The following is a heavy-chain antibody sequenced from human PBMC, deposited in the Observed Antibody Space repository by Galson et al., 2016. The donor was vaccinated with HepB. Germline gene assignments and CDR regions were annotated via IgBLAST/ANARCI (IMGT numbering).Heavy chain of an antibody. V-gene: IGHV3-30*06. Sequence: SLRLSCAVSGIGFREYGFHWVRQAPGKGLEXVASILSDEDKKYYTNSVKGRFTISRDNSNNTLYLHMDSLITEDTSRYYCARDDRSGYFHYLDYWRQGTLVTVSS. CDR1: GIGFREYG. D-gene: IGHD3-22*01. CDR2: ILSDEDKK. CDR3: ARDDRSGYFHYLDY. J-gene: IGHJ4*02.